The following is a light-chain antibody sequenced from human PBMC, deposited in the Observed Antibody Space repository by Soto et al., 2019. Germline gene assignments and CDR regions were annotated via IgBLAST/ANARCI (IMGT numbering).Light chain of an antibody. Sequence: DIQMTQSPSSLSASLGDRVTITFRASQSISRHLNWYQQKPGKAPRLLIYAESSLQRGVPSRFSGSGSGTDFILTITSLQPEDSDTYYCQQTYNMPSTFGPGTKVD. J-gene: IGKJ3*01. CDR2: AES. V-gene: IGKV1-39*01. CDR1: QSISRH. CDR3: QQTYNMPST.